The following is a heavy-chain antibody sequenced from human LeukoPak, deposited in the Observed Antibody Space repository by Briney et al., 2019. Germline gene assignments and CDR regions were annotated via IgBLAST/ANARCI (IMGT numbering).Heavy chain of an antibody. CDR1: GGSFSGYY. CDR2: INHSGST. CDR3: AREVYRGAWFDP. Sequence: SETLSLTCAVYGGSFSGYYWSWIRQPPGKGLEWIGEINHSGSTNYNPSLKSRVTISVDTSKNQFSLKLSSVTAADTAVYYCAREVYRGAWFDPWGQGTLVTVSS. V-gene: IGHV4-34*01. D-gene: IGHD5/OR15-5a*01. J-gene: IGHJ5*02.